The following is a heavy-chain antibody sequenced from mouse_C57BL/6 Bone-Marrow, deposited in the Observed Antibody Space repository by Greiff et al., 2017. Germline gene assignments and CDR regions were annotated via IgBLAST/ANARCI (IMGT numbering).Heavy chain of an antibody. Sequence: EVHLVESGGGLVQPGGSLSLSCAASGFTFTDYYMSWVRQPPGKALEWLGFIRNKANGYTTEYSASVKGRFTISRDNSQSILYLQMNALRAEDRATYYCARYPPPYYYGSSPLYFDVWGTGTTVTVSS. D-gene: IGHD1-1*01. J-gene: IGHJ1*03. V-gene: IGHV7-3*01. CDR1: GFTFTDYY. CDR3: ARYPPPYYYGSSPLYFDV. CDR2: IRNKANGYTT.